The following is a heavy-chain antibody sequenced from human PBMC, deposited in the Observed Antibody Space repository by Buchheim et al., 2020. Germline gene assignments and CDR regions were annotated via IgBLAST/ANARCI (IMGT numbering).Heavy chain of an antibody. Sequence: EVQLLESGGGLVQPGGSLRLSCAASGFTFSSYAMSWVRQAPGKGLEWVSAISGSGGSTYYADSVKGRFTISRDNSKNTLDLEMDSLRAEDTAIYYCASNKYYDFWSGSYSYYMDVWGKGTT. D-gene: IGHD3-3*01. J-gene: IGHJ6*03. V-gene: IGHV3-23*01. CDR1: GFTFSSYA. CDR3: ASNKYYDFWSGSYSYYMDV. CDR2: ISGSGGST.